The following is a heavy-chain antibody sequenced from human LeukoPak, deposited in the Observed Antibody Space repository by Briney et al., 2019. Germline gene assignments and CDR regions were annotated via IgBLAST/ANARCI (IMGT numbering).Heavy chain of an antibody. J-gene: IGHJ4*02. CDR2: ISSSSSYI. CDR3: ARESSYDILTGYYVGSIRPIDY. CDR1: GFTFSSYS. V-gene: IGHV3-21*01. Sequence: PGGSLRLSCAASGFTFSSYSMNWVRQAPGKGLEWVSSISSSSSYIYYADSVKGRFTISRDNAKNSLYLQMNSLRAEDTAVYYCARESSYDILTGYYVGSIRPIDYWGQGTLVTVSS. D-gene: IGHD3-9*01.